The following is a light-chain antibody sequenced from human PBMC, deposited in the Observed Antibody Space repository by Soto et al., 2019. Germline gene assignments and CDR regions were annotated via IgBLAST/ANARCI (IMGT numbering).Light chain of an antibody. V-gene: IGKV3-20*01. J-gene: IGKJ5*01. CDR1: QSVSSSY. CDR3: QHYGSSPVT. CDR2: AAS. Sequence: EIVLTQSPGTLSLSPGERATLSCRASQSVSSSYLAWYQQKPGQAPRLLIYAASSRATGIPDRFSGSGSGPDFTLTISRLEPEDFVVYYCQHYGSSPVTFGQGTRLEIK.